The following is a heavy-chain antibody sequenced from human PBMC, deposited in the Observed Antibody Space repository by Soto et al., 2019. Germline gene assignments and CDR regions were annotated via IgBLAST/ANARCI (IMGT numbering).Heavy chain of an antibody. Sequence: ASVKVSCKASGYTFTSYGISWVRQAPGQGREGMGWISAYNGNTNYAQKLQGRVTRTTDTSTSTAYMELRSLRSDDTAVYYCARDHLRFLDWLLGRHDYWGQGTLVTGSS. V-gene: IGHV1-18*01. D-gene: IGHD3-3*01. CDR1: GYTFTSYG. CDR3: ARDHLRFLDWLLGRHDY. CDR2: ISAYNGNT. J-gene: IGHJ4*02.